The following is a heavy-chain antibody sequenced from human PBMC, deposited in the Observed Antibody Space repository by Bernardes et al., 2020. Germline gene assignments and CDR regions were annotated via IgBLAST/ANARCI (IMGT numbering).Heavy chain of an antibody. D-gene: IGHD6-6*01. CDR2: MNPNSGNT. CDR1: GYTFTSYD. J-gene: IGHJ6*04. Sequence: ASVKVSCKASGYTFTSYDINWVRQATGQGLEWMGWMNPNSGNTGYAQKFQGRVTMTRNTSISTAYMELSSLRSEDTAVYYCARGGLGGGSSYSYYYYGMDVWGKGTTVTVSS. V-gene: IGHV1-8*01. CDR3: ARGGLGGGSSYSYYYYGMDV.